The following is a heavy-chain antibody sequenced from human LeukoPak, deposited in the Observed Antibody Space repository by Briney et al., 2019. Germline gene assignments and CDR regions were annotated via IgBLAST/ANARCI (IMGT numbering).Heavy chain of an antibody. CDR2: INPNSGGT. V-gene: IGHV1-2*02. CDR1: GYTFTGYY. CDR3: ARGILSGRPGGYFQH. D-gene: IGHD3-16*02. J-gene: IGHJ1*01. Sequence: ASVKVSCKASGYTFTGYYMHWVRQAPGQGLAWMGWINPNSGGTNYAQKFQGRVTMTRDTSISTAYMELSRLRSDDTAVYYCARGILSGRPGGYFQHWGQGTLVTVSS.